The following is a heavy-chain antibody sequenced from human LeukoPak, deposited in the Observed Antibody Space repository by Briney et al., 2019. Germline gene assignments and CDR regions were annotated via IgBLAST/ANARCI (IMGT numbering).Heavy chain of an antibody. J-gene: IGHJ4*02. CDR3: AKDPVSWGSYRSDY. CDR1: GFTFSSYA. Sequence: GGSLRLSCAASGFTFSSYAMSWVRQAPGKGLEWVSGTSGNGGSTYYANSVKGRFTISRDNSKNTLYLQMNSLRAEDTAVYYCAKDPVSWGSYRSDYWGQGTLVTVSS. D-gene: IGHD3-16*02. V-gene: IGHV3-23*01. CDR2: TSGNGGST.